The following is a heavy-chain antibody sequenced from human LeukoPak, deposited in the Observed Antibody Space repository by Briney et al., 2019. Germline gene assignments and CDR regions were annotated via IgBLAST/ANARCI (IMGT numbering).Heavy chain of an antibody. D-gene: IGHD6-19*01. Sequence: PGGSLRLSCAASGFAFTNAWMSWVRQSPGKGLEWVGRIKSKTDGATTDYAAPVKGRFTISRDDSKDTLFLQMDSLKTEDTAVYHCTTDEQWLGNEYYFTYWGQGTLVTVSS. CDR1: GFAFTNAW. CDR2: IKSKTDGATT. CDR3: TTDEQWLGNEYYFTY. V-gene: IGHV3-15*01. J-gene: IGHJ4*02.